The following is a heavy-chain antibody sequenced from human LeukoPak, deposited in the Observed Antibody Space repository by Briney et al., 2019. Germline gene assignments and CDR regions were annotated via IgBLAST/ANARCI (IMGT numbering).Heavy chain of an antibody. CDR3: AELSITMIGGV. V-gene: IGHV3-48*04. CDR2: ISSSSSTI. J-gene: IGHJ6*04. D-gene: IGHD3-10*02. Sequence: GGSLRLSCAASGFTFSSYSMNWVRQAPGKGLEWVSYISSSSSTIYYADSVKGRFTISRDNAKNSLYLQMNSLRAEDTAVYYCAELSITMIGGVWGKGTTVTISS. CDR1: GFTFSSYS.